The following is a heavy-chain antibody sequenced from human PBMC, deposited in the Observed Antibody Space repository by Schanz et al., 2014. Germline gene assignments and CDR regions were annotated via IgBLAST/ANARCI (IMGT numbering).Heavy chain of an antibody. Sequence: EVRLVESGGGLVKPRGSLRLSCAVSGFTVNTNYMSWVRQAPGKGLEWISSMYINSGSTQYADSVKGRFIISRDSSKNTLFLQMNSLRAEDTAVYYCVKEGTVVSGSPRDYWGQGALVTVSS. CDR2: MYINSGST. J-gene: IGHJ4*02. CDR1: GFTVNTNY. CDR3: VKEGTVVSGSPRDY. V-gene: IGHV3-53*01. D-gene: IGHD3-10*01.